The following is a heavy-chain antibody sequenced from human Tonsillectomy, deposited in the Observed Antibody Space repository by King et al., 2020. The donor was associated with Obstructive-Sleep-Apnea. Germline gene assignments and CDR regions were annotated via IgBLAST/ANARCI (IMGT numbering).Heavy chain of an antibody. CDR2: FDPEDGET. CDR3: ATATYYDSSGSAVRRLDY. V-gene: IGHV1-24*01. J-gene: IGHJ4*02. D-gene: IGHD3-22*01. Sequence: QLVQSGAEVKKPGASVKVSCKFSGYTLTELSMHWLRQAPGKVLDWMGGFDPEDGETIYAQKFQGRVTMTEDTSTDTAYMELSSLRSEDTAVYYCATATYYDSSGSAVRRLDYWGQGTLVTVSS. CDR1: GYTLTELS.